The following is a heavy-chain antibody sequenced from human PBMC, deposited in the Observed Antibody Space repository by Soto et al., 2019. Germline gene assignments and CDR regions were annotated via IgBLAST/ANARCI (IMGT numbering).Heavy chain of an antibody. J-gene: IGHJ4*02. V-gene: IGHV1-69*13. D-gene: IGHD3-16*02. CDR2: IIPIFGTA. CDR3: TTDLLITFGGVIAMTQKDY. Sequence: GASVKVSCKASGGTFSSYAISWVRQAPGQGLEWMGGIIPIFGTANYAQKFQGRVTITADESTSTAYMELSSLRSEDTAVYYCTTDLLITFGGVIAMTQKDYWGQGTLVTVSS. CDR1: GGTFSSYA.